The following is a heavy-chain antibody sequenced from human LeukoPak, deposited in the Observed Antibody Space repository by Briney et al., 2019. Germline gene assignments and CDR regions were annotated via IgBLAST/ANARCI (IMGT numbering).Heavy chain of an antibody. CDR2: IYSGGST. CDR3: AREGGYYDSSGYYLGVAFDI. J-gene: IGHJ3*02. Sequence: GGSLRLSCAASGFTVSSNYMSWVRQAPGKGLEWVSVIYSGGSTYYADSVKGRFTISRDNSKNTLYLQMNSLQAEDTAVYYCAREGGYYDSSGYYLGVAFDIWGQGTMVTVSS. V-gene: IGHV3-53*01. CDR1: GFTVSSNY. D-gene: IGHD3-22*01.